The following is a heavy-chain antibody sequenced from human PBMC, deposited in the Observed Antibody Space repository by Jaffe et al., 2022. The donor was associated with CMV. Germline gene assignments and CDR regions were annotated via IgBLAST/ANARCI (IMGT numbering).Heavy chain of an antibody. Sequence: EVQLLESGGGLVQPGGSLRLSCAASGFTFSSYAMSWVRQAPGKGLEWVSAISGSGGSTYYADSVKGRFTISRDNSKNTLYLQMNSLRAEDTAVYYCAKDREGYDFWSGTFTPLFDYWGQGTLVTVSS. D-gene: IGHD3-3*01. CDR1: GFTFSSYA. CDR2: ISGSGGST. J-gene: IGHJ4*02. CDR3: AKDREGYDFWSGTFTPLFDY. V-gene: IGHV3-23*01.